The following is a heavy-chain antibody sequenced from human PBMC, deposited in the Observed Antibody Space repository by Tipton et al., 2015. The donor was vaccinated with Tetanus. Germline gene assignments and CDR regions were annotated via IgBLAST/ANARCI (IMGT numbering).Heavy chain of an antibody. Sequence: SLRLSCAASVFSFSTYNFHWVRQAPGKGLEWVAVIWYDGTTTHYADSVKGRFTISRDNSKNTLYLQMNSLRTDDRGVYYCARQIVRGIWLYDYWGQGTLVAVSS. D-gene: IGHD3-10*02. CDR2: IWYDGTTT. CDR1: VFSFSTYN. V-gene: IGHV3-33*01. CDR3: ARQIVRGIWLYDY. J-gene: IGHJ4*02.